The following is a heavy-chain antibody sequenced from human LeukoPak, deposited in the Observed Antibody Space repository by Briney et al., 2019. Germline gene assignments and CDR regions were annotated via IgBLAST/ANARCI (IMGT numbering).Heavy chain of an antibody. V-gene: IGHV4-38-2*02. CDR1: GYSISSGYY. Sequence: PSETLSLTCTVSGYSISSGYYWGWTRQPPGKGLEWIGSIYHSGSTYYNPSLKSRVTISVDTSKNQFSLKLSSVTAADTAVYYCAKDRRYGGHDSYDSWGQGTLVTVSS. CDR3: AKDRRYGGHDSYDS. D-gene: IGHD5-12*01. CDR2: IYHSGST. J-gene: IGHJ4*02.